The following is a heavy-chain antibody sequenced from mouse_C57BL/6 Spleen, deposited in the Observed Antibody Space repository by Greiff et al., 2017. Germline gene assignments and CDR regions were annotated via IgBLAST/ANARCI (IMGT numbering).Heavy chain of an antibody. CDR1: GYTFTSYW. Sequence: QVQLQQPGAELVRPGTSVKLSCKASGYTFTSYWMHWVKQRPGQGLEWIGVIDPSDSYTNYNQKFKGKATLTVDTSSSTAYMQLSSLTSEDSAVYYWARNPALPYFDYWGQGTTLTVSS. J-gene: IGHJ2*01. CDR2: IDPSDSYT. CDR3: ARNPALPYFDY. V-gene: IGHV1-59*01. D-gene: IGHD2-1*01.